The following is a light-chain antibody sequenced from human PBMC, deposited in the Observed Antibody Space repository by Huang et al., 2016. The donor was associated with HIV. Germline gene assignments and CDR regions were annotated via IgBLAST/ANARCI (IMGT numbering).Light chain of an antibody. CDR3: QQRSNWPPFT. CDR1: QKINTY. J-gene: IGKJ3*01. CDR2: DAS. Sequence: EILLTQSPATLSLSPGERATISCKASQKINTYLAWYQQKPGQAPRLLIYDASTRAPDTPARFRGSGSGTYFTLTITNLEPEDFAVYFCQQRSNWPPFTFGPGTKVDRK. V-gene: IGKV3-11*01.